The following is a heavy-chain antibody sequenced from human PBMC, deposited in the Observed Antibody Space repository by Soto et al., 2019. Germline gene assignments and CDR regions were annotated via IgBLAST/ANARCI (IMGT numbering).Heavy chain of an antibody. D-gene: IGHD3-10*01. Sequence: ASETLSLTCTVSGGSISSGGYYWSWIRQHPGKGLEWIGYIYYSGSTYYNPSLKSRVTISVDTSKNQFSLKLSSVTAADTAVYYCARGGPTYYYGMDVWGQGTTVTVSS. CDR3: ARGGPTYYYGMDV. J-gene: IGHJ6*02. CDR1: GGSISSGGYY. V-gene: IGHV4-31*03. CDR2: IYYSGST.